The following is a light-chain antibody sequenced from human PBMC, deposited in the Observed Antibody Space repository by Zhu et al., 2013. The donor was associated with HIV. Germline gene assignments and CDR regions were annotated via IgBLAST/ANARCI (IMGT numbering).Light chain of an antibody. J-gene: IGKJ1*01. CDR3: QQYGTLPTWT. CDR1: QSVSSY. Sequence: EIVLTQSPATLSLSPGERATLSCRASQSVSSYLAWYQQKPGQAPRLLIYDVSRRATGIPDKFSGSGSGTDFTLTISRLEAEDFAVYYCQQYGTLPTWTFGQGTKVEIK. CDR2: DVS. V-gene: IGKV3-20*01.